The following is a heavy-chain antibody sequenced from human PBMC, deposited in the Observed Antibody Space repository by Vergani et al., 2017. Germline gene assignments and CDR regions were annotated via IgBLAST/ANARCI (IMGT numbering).Heavy chain of an antibody. V-gene: IGHV3-23*04. CDR3: ARDSRRYYYDRSGYRHYHNYGMDV. D-gene: IGHD3-22*01. CDR2: ISGSGGST. Sequence: EVQLVESGGGLVQPGESLRLSCAASGFTFSSYAMSWVRQAPGKGLEWVSAISGSGGSTYYADSVKGRFTISRDNSKNTLYLQMNSLRAEDTAVYYCARDSRRYYYDRSGYRHYHNYGMDVWGQGP. J-gene: IGHJ6*02. CDR1: GFTFSSYA.